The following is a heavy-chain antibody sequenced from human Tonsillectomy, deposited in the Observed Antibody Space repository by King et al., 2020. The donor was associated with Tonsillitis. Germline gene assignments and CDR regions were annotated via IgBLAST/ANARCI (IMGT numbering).Heavy chain of an antibody. V-gene: IGHV6-1*01. CDR3: ARVRGIADDVWFDP. CDR2: TYYRSKWYN. CDR1: GDSVSSNSAA. Sequence: VQLQQSGPGLVKPSPTLSLTCALSGDSVSSNSAAWNWIRQSPSRGLEWLGRTYYRSKWYNDYAVSVKSRITINPDTSKNQFSLQLNSVTPEDTAVYYCARVRGIADDVWFDPWGQGTLVTVSS. D-gene: IGHD6-13*01. J-gene: IGHJ5*02.